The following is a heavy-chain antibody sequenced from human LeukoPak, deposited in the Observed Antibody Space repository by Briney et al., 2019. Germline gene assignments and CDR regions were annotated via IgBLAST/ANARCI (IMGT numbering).Heavy chain of an antibody. CDR2: FYASGTT. V-gene: IGHV4-4*07. CDR1: GGSIVSHY. J-gene: IGHJ4*02. Sequence: SETLSLTCTVSGGSIVSHYWNWIRQPAGRGLEWIGRFYASGTTNTSPSLKSRVTMSVDTSKNQFSLKLSSVTAADTAVYYCAKDSSTWGNLAGYFDPWGQGTLVTVSS. CDR3: AKDSSTWGNLAGYFDP. D-gene: IGHD6-13*01.